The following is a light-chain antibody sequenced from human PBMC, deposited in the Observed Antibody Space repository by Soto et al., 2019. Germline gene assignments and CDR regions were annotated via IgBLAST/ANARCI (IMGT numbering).Light chain of an antibody. J-gene: IGKJ2*01. CDR1: QSVSSRD. CDR2: ATS. V-gene: IGKV3-20*01. CDR3: QQYDNSPGYT. Sequence: ESGLTQSPGTLSLSPGERATLSCRASQSVSSRDLAWYQQKPGQAPRLLIYATSSRAAGIPDRFSGSGSGTDFTLTISRLEPEDFAVYYCQQYDNSPGYTGGQGTKLEIK.